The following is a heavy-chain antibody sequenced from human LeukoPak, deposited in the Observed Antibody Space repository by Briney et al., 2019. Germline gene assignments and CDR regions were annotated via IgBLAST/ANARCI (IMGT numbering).Heavy chain of an antibody. J-gene: IGHJ4*02. CDR3: AKDPATWTDY. V-gene: IGHV3-23*01. CDR1: GFTFSSYA. D-gene: IGHD5-12*01. CDR2: ISGSGGST. Sequence: SGGSPRLSCAASGFTFSSYAMSWVRQAPGKGLEWVSAISGSGGSTYYADSVKGRLTISRDNSKNTLYLQMNSLRAEDTAVYYCAKDPATWTDYWGQGTLVTVSS.